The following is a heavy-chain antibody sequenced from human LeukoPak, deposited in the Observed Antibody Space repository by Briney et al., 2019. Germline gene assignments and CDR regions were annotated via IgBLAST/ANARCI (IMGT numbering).Heavy chain of an antibody. CDR1: GFTFSSYG. J-gene: IGHJ6*02. CDR3: AKDRRIAAAGKYYYYYYGMDV. CDR2: TSYDGSNK. D-gene: IGHD6-13*01. Sequence: GRSLRLSCAASGFTFSSYGMHWVRQVPGKGLEWVAGTSYDGSNKYYADSVKGRFTISRDNSKNTVYLQMNSLRAEDTAVYYCAKDRRIAAAGKYYYYYYGMDVWGQGTTVTVSS. V-gene: IGHV3-30*18.